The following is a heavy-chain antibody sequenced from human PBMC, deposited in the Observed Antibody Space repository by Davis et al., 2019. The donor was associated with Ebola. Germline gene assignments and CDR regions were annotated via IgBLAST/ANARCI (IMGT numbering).Heavy chain of an antibody. CDR1: GFTFRSYA. CDR2: ISSDGSNK. V-gene: IGHV3-30*04. D-gene: IGHD3-22*01. Sequence: PGGSLRLSCAASGFTFRSYAMYWVRQAPGKGLEWVAVISSDGSNKHYADSVKGRFTISRDNSKNTLNLQMNSLRAEDTAVYYCARDRDSGYYHRGNWFDPWGQGTLVTVSS. CDR3: ARDRDSGYYHRGNWFDP. J-gene: IGHJ5*02.